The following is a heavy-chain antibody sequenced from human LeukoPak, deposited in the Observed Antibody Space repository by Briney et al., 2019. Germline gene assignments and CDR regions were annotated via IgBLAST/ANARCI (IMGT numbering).Heavy chain of an antibody. CDR3: ARVRGTAMVTDY. CDR1: GYIFTSYF. J-gene: IGHJ4*02. V-gene: IGHV1-46*01. D-gene: IGHD5-18*01. Sequence: ASVKVSCKASGYIFTSYFIHWVRQAPGQGLEWMGVIDPNAPSTSYAQKFQGRVTITADKSTSTAYMELSSLRSEDTAVYYCARVRGTAMVTDYWGQGTLVTVSS. CDR2: IDPNAPST.